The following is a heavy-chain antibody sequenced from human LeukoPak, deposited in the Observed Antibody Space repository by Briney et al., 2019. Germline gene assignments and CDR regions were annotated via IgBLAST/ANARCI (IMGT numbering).Heavy chain of an antibody. CDR3: AKVAKYYYGPETYYFFEQ. V-gene: IGHV3-48*03. J-gene: IGHJ4*02. CDR1: GFTFSSYE. D-gene: IGHD3-10*01. Sequence: GGSLRLSCAASGFTFSSYEMNWVRQAPGKGLEWVSYISSSGSTIYYADSVKGRFTISRDNAKNSLYLQMNSLRVEDTAVYYCAKVAKYYYGPETYYFFEQWGQGTPVTASS. CDR2: ISSSGSTI.